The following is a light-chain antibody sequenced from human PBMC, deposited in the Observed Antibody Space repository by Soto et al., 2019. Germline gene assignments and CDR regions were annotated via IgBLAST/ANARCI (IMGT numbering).Light chain of an antibody. CDR1: QSISSW. CDR2: DAS. J-gene: IGKJ2*01. V-gene: IGKV1-5*01. CDR3: QQYNEYQYT. Sequence: DIQMTQSPSTLSASIGDRVTITCRASQSISSWLAWYQQKPGKAPKLLIYDASSLGSGVPSRFSGSGSGTAFTLTISSLQPDDFATYYCQQYNEYQYTFGQGTKVDIK.